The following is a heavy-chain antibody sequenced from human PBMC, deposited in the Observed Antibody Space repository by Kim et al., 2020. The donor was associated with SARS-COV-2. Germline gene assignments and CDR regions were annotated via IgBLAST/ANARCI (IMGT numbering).Heavy chain of an antibody. V-gene: IGHV3-7*01. CDR3: ARETSEWEPGRFDP. J-gene: IGHJ5*02. CDR2: IKQDGSEK. CDR1: GFTFSSYW. Sequence: GGSLRLSCAASGFTFSSYWMSWVRQAPGKGLEWVANIKQDGSEKYYVDSVKGRFTISRDNAKNSLYLQMNSLRAEDTAVYYCARETSEWEPGRFDPWGQGTLVTVSS. D-gene: IGHD1-26*01.